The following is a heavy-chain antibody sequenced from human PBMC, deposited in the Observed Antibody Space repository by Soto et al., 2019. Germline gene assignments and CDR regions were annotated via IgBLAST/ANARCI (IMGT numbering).Heavy chain of an antibody. D-gene: IGHD3-10*01. Sequence: GETLRLSCAASEFIFTNYNINWVRQAPGKGLEWVAAIATHNTAYYAASVRGRFTISRDDSTNTVYLELSRLRVDDTAVYYCAKEGRIRSTAEDCFDYWAQGTLVTVSS. CDR2: IATHNTA. CDR1: EFIFTNYN. V-gene: IGHV3-23*01. CDR3: AKEGRIRSTAEDCFDY. J-gene: IGHJ4*03.